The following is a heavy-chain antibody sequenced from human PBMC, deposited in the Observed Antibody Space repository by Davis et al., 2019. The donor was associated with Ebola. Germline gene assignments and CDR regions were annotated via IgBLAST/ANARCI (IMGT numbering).Heavy chain of an antibody. CDR1: GGSFSGYY. D-gene: IGHD3-3*01. CDR3: ARQYYDFWSGSVDAFDI. J-gene: IGHJ3*02. CDR2: INHSGST. Sequence: SETLSLTCAVYGGSFSGYYWSWIRQPPGKGLEWIGEINHSGSTNYNPSLKSRVTISVDTSKNQFSLKMSSVTAADTAVYYCARQYYDFWSGSVDAFDIWGQGTMVTVSS. V-gene: IGHV4-34*01.